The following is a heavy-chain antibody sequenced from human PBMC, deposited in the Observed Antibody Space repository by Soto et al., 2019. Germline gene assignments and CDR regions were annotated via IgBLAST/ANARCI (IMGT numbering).Heavy chain of an antibody. CDR3: VRVGVAAAGTPRLYY. V-gene: IGHV1-69*01. CDR2: IIPIFGTA. Sequence: QVQLVQSGAEVKKPGSSVKVSCKASGGTFSSYAISWVRQAPGQGLEWMGGIIPIFGTANYEQKFQVRVTSTVDESTSTAYMELSSLRSENTAVYYCVRVGVAAAGTPRLYYWGQGTLVTVSS. D-gene: IGHD6-13*01. J-gene: IGHJ4*02. CDR1: GGTFSSYA.